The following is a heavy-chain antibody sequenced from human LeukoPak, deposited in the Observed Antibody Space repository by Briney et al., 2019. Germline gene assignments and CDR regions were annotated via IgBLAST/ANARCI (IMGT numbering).Heavy chain of an antibody. D-gene: IGHD5-18*01. J-gene: IGHJ4*02. V-gene: IGHV4-39*01. CDR1: GGSISSSSHY. Sequence: SETLSLTCTVSGGSISSSSHYWGWIRQPPGKGLEWIGSTYYSGSTYYNPSLKSRVTISVDTSKNQFSLKLSSVTAADTAVYYCARLPGYSYGQTFDYWGQGTLVTVSS. CDR3: ARLPGYSYGQTFDY. CDR2: TYYSGST.